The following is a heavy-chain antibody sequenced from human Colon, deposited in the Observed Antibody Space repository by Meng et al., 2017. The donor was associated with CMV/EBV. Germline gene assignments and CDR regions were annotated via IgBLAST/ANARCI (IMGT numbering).Heavy chain of an antibody. Sequence: GGSLRLSCAASGFTFTDYYMSWIRQAPGKGLEWVSYISSNGRTIFYADSVKGRFTISRDNDKNSLYLQMNSLTAEDTAVYYCAKSSGWYGKYYFDAWGQGTLVTVSS. V-gene: IGHV3-11*01. J-gene: IGHJ4*02. CDR1: GFTFTDYY. CDR3: AKSSGWYGKYYFDA. CDR2: ISSNGRTI. D-gene: IGHD6-19*01.